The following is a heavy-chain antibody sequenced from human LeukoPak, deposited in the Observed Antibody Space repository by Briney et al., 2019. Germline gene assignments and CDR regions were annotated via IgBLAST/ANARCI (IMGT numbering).Heavy chain of an antibody. CDR2: ISYDGRNE. Sequence: PGGSLRLSCTASEFTFNNYGMLWVRQPPGKGLEWVAVISYDGRNEHYADSVKGRFTISRDNSKNTVFLQMNTLRTEDTAVYFCAKDKPIDYWGQGTLVTVSS. CDR1: EFTFNNYG. CDR3: AKDKPIDY. J-gene: IGHJ4*02. V-gene: IGHV3-30*18. D-gene: IGHD1-14*01.